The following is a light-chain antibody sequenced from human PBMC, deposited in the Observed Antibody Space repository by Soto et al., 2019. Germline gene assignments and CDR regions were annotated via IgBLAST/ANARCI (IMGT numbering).Light chain of an antibody. CDR2: DAS. CDR3: QQYNNWHPLT. Sequence: EIVMTQSPSTLSVSPGERATLSCRASQSVSINLAWYQQEPGQAPRLLIYDASTRATGIPARFSGSGSGTEFTLTISSLQSKDFAAYYCQQYNNWHPLTFGGGTKVDIK. CDR1: QSVSIN. J-gene: IGKJ4*01. V-gene: IGKV3D-15*01.